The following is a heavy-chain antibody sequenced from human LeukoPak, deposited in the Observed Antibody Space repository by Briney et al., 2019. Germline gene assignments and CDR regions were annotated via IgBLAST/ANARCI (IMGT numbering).Heavy chain of an antibody. J-gene: IGHJ4*02. D-gene: IGHD3-9*01. CDR1: GFTVTSNY. CDR2: IYDNGDT. CDR3: VSHSDPLTGYSFDY. V-gene: IGHV3-53*01. Sequence: DPGGSLRLSCAASGFTVTSNYMTWVRQAPGKGLEWVSIIYDNGDTYYADSVKGRFTVTRDSSKNTVSLEMNSLRVDDTAVYYCVSHSDPLTGYSFDYWGQGTLVTLSS.